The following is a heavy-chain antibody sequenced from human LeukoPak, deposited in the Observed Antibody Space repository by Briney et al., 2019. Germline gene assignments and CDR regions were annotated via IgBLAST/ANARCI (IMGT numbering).Heavy chain of an antibody. CDR2: INPYCGGT. V-gene: IGHV1-2*02. CDR1: GYTFTAYY. Sequence: ASVNVSCQASGYTFTAYYMHWVGPAPGQGLEWMGWINPYCGGTDCTDKFQARVTMTRDTSINTAYMELSSLRSDDTAVYYGARRMVSPSTKQRNDAFDIWGQGTMVTVSS. J-gene: IGHJ3*02. D-gene: IGHD5/OR15-5a*01. CDR3: ARRMVSPSTKQRNDAFDI.